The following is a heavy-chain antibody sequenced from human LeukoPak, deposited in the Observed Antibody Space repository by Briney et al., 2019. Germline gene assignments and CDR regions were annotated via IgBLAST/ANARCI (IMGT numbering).Heavy chain of an antibody. CDR3: ARDLAVDTAMVKNCFDP. V-gene: IGHV3-30*03. D-gene: IGHD5-18*01. J-gene: IGHJ5*02. CDR1: GFTFSSHG. CDR2: ISFDRTNT. Sequence: GESLRLSCAASGFTFSSHGMHWVRQAPGKGLEWVAVISFDRTNTFYTDSVKGRFTISRDNSKNTLYLQMDSLRAEDTAVYYCARDLAVDTAMVKNCFDPWGQGTLVTVSS.